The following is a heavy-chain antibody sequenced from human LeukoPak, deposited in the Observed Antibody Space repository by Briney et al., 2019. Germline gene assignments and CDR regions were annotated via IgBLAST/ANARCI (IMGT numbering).Heavy chain of an antibody. J-gene: IGHJ4*02. CDR3: ARISIAVAATYGLDY. Sequence: GGSLRLSCAASGFTVSPNYMSWVRQAPGKGLEWVSVIYSGGGTYYADSVKGRFTISRDNSKNTLYLQMNSLTAEDTAVYYCARISIAVAATYGLDYWGQGILVTVSS. V-gene: IGHV3-53*01. CDR2: IYSGGGT. CDR1: GFTVSPNY. D-gene: IGHD6-19*01.